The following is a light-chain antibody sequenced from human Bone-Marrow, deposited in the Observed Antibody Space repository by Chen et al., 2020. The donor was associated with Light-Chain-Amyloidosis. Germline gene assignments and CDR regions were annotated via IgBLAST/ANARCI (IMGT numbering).Light chain of an antibody. CDR1: QTISSNY. V-gene: IGKV3-20*01. J-gene: IGKJ4*01. CDR3: YQYGTYELA. Sequence: ELVLTQSPGTLSLSPGEGANHSCRAIQTISSNYLTWYKQKFGHAPRLLIYGSSSWVTGIPDRFTDSGSRTDFHLANNRLGPEDSAMYYCYQYGTYELAFGGGTKDGIK. CDR2: GSS.